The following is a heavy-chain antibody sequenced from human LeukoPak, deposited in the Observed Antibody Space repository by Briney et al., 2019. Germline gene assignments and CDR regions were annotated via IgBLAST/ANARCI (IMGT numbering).Heavy chain of an antibody. V-gene: IGHV3-30*18. CDR2: ISYDGSNK. J-gene: IGHJ6*04. D-gene: IGHD2-15*01. Sequence: RSLRLSCAASGFTFSSYGMHWVRQAPGKGLEWVAVISYDGSNKYYADSVKGRFTISRDNSKNTLYLQMNSLRAEDTAVYYCAKDKRPPALPRNYYGMDVWGKGTTVTVSS. CDR1: GFTFSSYG. CDR3: AKDKRPPALPRNYYGMDV.